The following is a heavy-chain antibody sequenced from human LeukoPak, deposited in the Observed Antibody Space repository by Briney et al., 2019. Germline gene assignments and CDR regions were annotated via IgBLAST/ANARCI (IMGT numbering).Heavy chain of an antibody. V-gene: IGHV3-43*02. CDR2: ISGDGGST. J-gene: IGHJ4*02. Sequence: GGSLRLSCAAPGFIFDNYAIHWVRQAPGKGLEWVSLISGDGGSTFYADSVRGRFTISRDNTGKSLSLQMSSLRSEDTALYYCARESETSGWYDYWGQGTLVTVSS. CDR3: ARESETSGWYDY. CDR1: GFIFDNYA. D-gene: IGHD6-19*01.